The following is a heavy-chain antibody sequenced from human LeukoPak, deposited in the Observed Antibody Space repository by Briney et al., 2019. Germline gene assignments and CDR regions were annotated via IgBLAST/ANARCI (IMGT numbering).Heavy chain of an antibody. CDR3: ARVGYGDYEVNY. D-gene: IGHD4-17*01. Sequence: SETLSLTCDVSGASMTIYYWTWIRQPPGKGLEWIGYVYSSGSTYYNPSLKSRVTISVDTSKNQFSLKLSSVTAADTAVYYCARVGYGDYEVNYWGQGTLVTVSS. CDR2: VYSSGST. CDR1: GASMTIYY. J-gene: IGHJ4*02. V-gene: IGHV4-59*08.